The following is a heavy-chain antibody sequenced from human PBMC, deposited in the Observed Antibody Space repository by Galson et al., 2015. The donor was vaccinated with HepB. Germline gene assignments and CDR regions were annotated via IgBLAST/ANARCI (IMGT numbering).Heavy chain of an antibody. D-gene: IGHD2-8*01. CDR1: GFILTNAW. J-gene: IGHJ4*02. CDR2: IRSEIDGGTT. CDR3: ITDVGRRGYYY. V-gene: IGHV3-15*07. Sequence: SLRLSCAASGFILTNAWVNWVRQAPGKGLEWVGRIRSEIDGGTTDYAAPVKGRVTISRDDSKNTLYLQLNSLETEDTGVYYCITDVGRRGYYYWGQGTLVTVST.